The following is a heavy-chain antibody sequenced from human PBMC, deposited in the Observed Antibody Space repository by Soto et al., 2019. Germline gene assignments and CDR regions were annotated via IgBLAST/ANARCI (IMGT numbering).Heavy chain of an antibody. Sequence: PGGSLRLSCAASGFTFSSYAMSWVRQAPGKGLEWVSAISGSGGSTYYADSVKGRFTISRDNSKNTLYLQMNSLRAEDTAVYYCAKAREKQQLVPYYYGMDVWGQGTTVTVSS. V-gene: IGHV3-23*01. D-gene: IGHD6-13*01. CDR2: ISGSGGST. CDR3: AKAREKQQLVPYYYGMDV. J-gene: IGHJ6*02. CDR1: GFTFSSYA.